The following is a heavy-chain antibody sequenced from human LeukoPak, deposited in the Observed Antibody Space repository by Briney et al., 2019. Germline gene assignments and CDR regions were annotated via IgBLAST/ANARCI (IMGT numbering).Heavy chain of an antibody. Sequence: PGGSLRLSCAASGLTVSSNYMSWVRPAPGKGLEWDSVIYSGGTTYYADSVKGRFIISRDNSKNTLYLQMNSLRVEDTAVYYCAREGRDEGNYIDYWGQGTLVTVSS. V-gene: IGHV3-66*01. CDR2: IYSGGTT. CDR1: GLTVSSNY. CDR3: AREGRDEGNYIDY. J-gene: IGHJ4*02.